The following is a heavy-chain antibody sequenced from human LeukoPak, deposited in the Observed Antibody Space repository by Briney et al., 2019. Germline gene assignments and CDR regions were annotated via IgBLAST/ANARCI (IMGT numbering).Heavy chain of an antibody. J-gene: IGHJ5*02. Sequence: GGSLRLSCAASGFTFSSYAMSWVRQAPGKGLEWVSAISGSGGSTYYADSVKGRFTISRDNSKNTLYLQMNSLRAEDTAVYYCARGSHQYNWFDPWGQGTLVTVSS. CDR3: ARGSHQYNWFDP. CDR2: ISGSGGST. CDR1: GFTFSSYA. V-gene: IGHV3-23*01. D-gene: IGHD3-10*01.